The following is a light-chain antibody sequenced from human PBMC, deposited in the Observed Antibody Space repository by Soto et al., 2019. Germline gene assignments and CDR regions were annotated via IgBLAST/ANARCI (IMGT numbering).Light chain of an antibody. CDR3: QQYGSSLFT. V-gene: IGKV3-20*01. Sequence: EIVLTQSPGTLSLSPGERATLSCRASQSVSSKYLAWYQQKPGRAPRVLIYGTSIRASGVPERFSGGGSGTYFTLTITRLEPEDFAVYCCQQYGSSLFTFGPGTKVDFK. J-gene: IGKJ3*01. CDR2: GTS. CDR1: QSVSSKY.